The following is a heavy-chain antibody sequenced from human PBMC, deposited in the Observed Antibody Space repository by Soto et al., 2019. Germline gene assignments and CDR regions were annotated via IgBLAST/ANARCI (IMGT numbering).Heavy chain of an antibody. Sequence: QVQLVQSGAEVKKPGSSMKVSCKASGGTFSDSTVNWVRQAPGQGLEWMGRIIPILDIATAAQKFQGRLTITADKSTSTAYMELNSLRSEDTAMYYCRMNGYPFDYWGQGTLVTVSS. CDR3: RMNGYPFDY. CDR1: GGTFSDST. V-gene: IGHV1-69*02. J-gene: IGHJ4*02. D-gene: IGHD5-12*01. CDR2: IIPILDIA.